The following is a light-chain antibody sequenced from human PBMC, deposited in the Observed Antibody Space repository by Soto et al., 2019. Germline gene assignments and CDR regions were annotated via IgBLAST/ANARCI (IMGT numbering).Light chain of an antibody. CDR3: QHYSNWPA. Sequence: EIVMTQSPATLSVSPGERATLSCRASQSVRSKLAWYQEKPGQAPRLLMYDASTRAPGVPARFSGSGSGTEFTLPISSLQSEDFAVYSCQHYSNWPAFGQGTKVEIK. CDR2: DAS. CDR1: QSVRSK. J-gene: IGKJ1*01. V-gene: IGKV3-15*01.